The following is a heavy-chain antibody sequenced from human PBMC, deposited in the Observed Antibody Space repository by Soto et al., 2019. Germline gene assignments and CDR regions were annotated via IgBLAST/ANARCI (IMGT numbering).Heavy chain of an antibody. J-gene: IGHJ5*02. Sequence: XGTLSLTCAVSGGFISSSNWWSCVRQPPGKGLEWIGEIYHSGSTNYNPSLKSRVTISVDKSKNQFSLKLSSVTAADTAVYYCARAVRYSGSYWRGYWFDPWGQGTLVTVSS. CDR2: IYHSGST. V-gene: IGHV4-4*02. CDR3: ARAVRYSGSYWRGYWFDP. D-gene: IGHD1-26*01. CDR1: GGFISSSNW.